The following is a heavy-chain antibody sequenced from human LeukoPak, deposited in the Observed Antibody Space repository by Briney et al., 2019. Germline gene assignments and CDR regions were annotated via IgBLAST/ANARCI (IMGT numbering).Heavy chain of an antibody. Sequence: GGSLRLSCAASGFTFSTYWMSWVRQAPGKGLEWVANIKQDGSEKYYVDSVKGRFTISRDNAKNSLYLRMNSLRAEDTAVYYCARDQWWQLIAVAITSYFDCWGQGTLVTVSS. CDR2: IKQDGSEK. CDR1: GFTFSTYW. CDR3: ARDQWWQLIAVAITSYFDC. J-gene: IGHJ4*02. V-gene: IGHV3-7*01. D-gene: IGHD6-19*01.